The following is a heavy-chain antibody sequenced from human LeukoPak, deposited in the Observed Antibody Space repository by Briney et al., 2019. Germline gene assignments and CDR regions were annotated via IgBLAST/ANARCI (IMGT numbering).Heavy chain of an antibody. CDR1: RFTFSSYA. D-gene: IGHD5-24*01. CDR2: ISGSGGST. Sequence: GGSLRLSCAASRFTFSSYAMSWVRQAPGKGLEWVSAISGSGGSTYYADSVKGRFTISRDNAKNSLYLQMNSLRVEDTAVYYCAKEGRSLQTYWGQGTLVTVSS. J-gene: IGHJ4*02. CDR3: AKEGRSLQTY. V-gene: IGHV3-23*01.